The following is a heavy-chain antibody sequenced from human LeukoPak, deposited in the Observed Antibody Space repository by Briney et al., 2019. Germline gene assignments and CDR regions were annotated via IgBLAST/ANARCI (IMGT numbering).Heavy chain of an antibody. CDR1: GFTFSRYA. V-gene: IGHV3-7*04. CDR3: AGGGLRYFDWSTDY. Sequence: GGSLRLSCAASGFTFSRYAMSWVRQAPGKGLEWVANIKQDGSEKYYVDSVKGRFTISRDNAKNSLYLQMNSLRAEDTAVYYCAGGGLRYFDWSTDYWGQGTLVTVSS. J-gene: IGHJ4*02. D-gene: IGHD3-9*01. CDR2: IKQDGSEK.